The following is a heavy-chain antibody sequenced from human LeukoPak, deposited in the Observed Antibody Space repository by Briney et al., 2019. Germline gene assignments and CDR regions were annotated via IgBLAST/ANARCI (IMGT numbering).Heavy chain of an antibody. CDR2: ISYDGSNK. D-gene: IGHD3-10*01. CDR1: GFTFSSYG. Sequence: GGSLRLSCAASGFTFSSYGMHWVRQAPGKGLEWVSVISYDGSNKYYADSVKGRFTISRDNSKNTLYLQMNSLRAEDTAVYYCAKDRNAYYYGSGPFDYWGQGTLVTVSS. V-gene: IGHV3-30*18. J-gene: IGHJ4*02. CDR3: AKDRNAYYYGSGPFDY.